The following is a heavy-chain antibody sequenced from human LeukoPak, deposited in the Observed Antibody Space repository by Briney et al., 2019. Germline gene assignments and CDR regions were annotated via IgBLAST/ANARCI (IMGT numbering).Heavy chain of an antibody. J-gene: IGHJ4*02. Sequence: SETLSLTCTVSAGSISSGSYYWSWIRQPAGKGLEWIGRIYTSGSTNYNPSLKSRVTISVDTSKNQFSLKLSSVTAADTAVYYCARVRPYYDSSGFNDYWGQGTLVTVSS. D-gene: IGHD3-22*01. CDR2: IYTSGST. V-gene: IGHV4-61*02. CDR1: AGSISSGSYY. CDR3: ARVRPYYDSSGFNDY.